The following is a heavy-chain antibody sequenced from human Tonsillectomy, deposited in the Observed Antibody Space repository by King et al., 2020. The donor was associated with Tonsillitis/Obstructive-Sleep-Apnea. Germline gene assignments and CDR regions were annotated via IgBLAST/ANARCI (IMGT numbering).Heavy chain of an antibody. J-gene: IGHJ6*03. CDR1: GFTFSSYA. CDR2: IRGSGGST. V-gene: IGHV3-23*04. Sequence: VQLVESGGGLEQPGGSLRLSLLASGFTFSSYAMSWVRQAPGKGLEWVSGIRGSGGSTYYADSVKGRFNISRDNSKNTLYLQMNSLRAEDTAVYYCAKLGNLEWLGYYYYMDVWGKGTTVTVSS. D-gene: IGHD3-3*01. CDR3: AKLGNLEWLGYYYYMDV.